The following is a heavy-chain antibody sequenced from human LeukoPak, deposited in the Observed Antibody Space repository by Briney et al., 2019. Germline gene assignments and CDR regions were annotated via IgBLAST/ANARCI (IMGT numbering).Heavy chain of an antibody. V-gene: IGHV3-23*01. CDR1: GFTFSSYA. J-gene: IGHJ4*02. CDR2: ISGSGGST. Sequence: GGSLRLSCAASGFTFSSYAMSWVRQAPGKGLEWVSAISGSGGSTYYADSVKGRFTISRDNSKNTLYLQMNSLRAEDTAVYYCAKALARDFWSGYYGFDYWGQGTLVTVSS. D-gene: IGHD3-3*01. CDR3: AKALARDFWSGYYGFDY.